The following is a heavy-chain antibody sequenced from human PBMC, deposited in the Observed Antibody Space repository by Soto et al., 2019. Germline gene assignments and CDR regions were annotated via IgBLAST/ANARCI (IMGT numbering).Heavy chain of an antibody. CDR3: ARIQGPAPSYYMDV. D-gene: IGHD2-2*01. CDR1: GFTFSSYS. J-gene: IGHJ6*03. V-gene: IGHV3-48*01. Sequence: GGSLRLSCAASGFTFSSYSMNWVRQAPGKGLEWVSYISSSSSTIYYADSVKGRFTISRDNAKNSLYLQMNSLRAEDTAVYYCARIQGPAPSYYMDVWGKGTTVTVSS. CDR2: ISSSSSTI.